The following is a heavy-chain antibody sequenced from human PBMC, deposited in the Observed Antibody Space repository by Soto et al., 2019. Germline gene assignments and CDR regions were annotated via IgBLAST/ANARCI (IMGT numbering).Heavy chain of an antibody. J-gene: IGHJ4*02. CDR1: GFSFKDYY. CDR2: ISGSGSDP. CDR3: ARPTRFPGD. Sequence: QVQLVESGGNLVQPGGSLSLSCVASGFSFKDYYMTWFRQAPGKGLEFVSYISGSGSDPTYADSVKGRFTISRDNAKNSLYLQTNNLRAEDTAVYYCARPTRFPGDWGQGTLVTVSS. V-gene: IGHV3-11*05. D-gene: IGHD3-16*01.